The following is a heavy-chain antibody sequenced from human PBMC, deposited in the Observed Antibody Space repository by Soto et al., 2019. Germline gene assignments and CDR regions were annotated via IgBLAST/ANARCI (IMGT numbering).Heavy chain of an antibody. CDR1: GGSISSYY. CDR3: ARQGFGPLHGLVDV. CDR2: VHHSWGS. Sequence: QVQLQESGPGLVKPSETLSLSCTVSGGSISSYYWSWFRQSPGKRMEWIGYVHHSWGSSYNPSLQSRVAISLATSQSQFSLKGTSVTATDTAVYYCARQGFGPLHGLVDVWGQGTTVTVSS. V-gene: IGHV4-59*08. J-gene: IGHJ6*02. D-gene: IGHD3-10*01.